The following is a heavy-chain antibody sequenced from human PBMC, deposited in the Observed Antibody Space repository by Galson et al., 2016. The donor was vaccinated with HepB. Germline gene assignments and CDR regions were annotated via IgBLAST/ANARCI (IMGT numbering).Heavy chain of an antibody. V-gene: IGHV3-74*01. Sequence: SLRLSCAASGFTFSSYWMHWVRQAPGKGLVWVSRINSDGSSTRYEDSVKGRFTISSDNAKNTLYLQMNSLRAEDTAVYYCASSVAAAGNWFDPWGQGTLVTVSS. CDR3: ASSVAAAGNWFDP. D-gene: IGHD6-13*01. CDR1: GFTFSSYW. CDR2: INSDGSST. J-gene: IGHJ5*02.